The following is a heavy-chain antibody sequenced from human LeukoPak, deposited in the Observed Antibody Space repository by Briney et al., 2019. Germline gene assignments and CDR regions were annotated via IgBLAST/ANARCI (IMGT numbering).Heavy chain of an antibody. CDR3: ARVTTGTIDF. J-gene: IGHJ4*02. V-gene: IGHV4-59*01. CDR2: ISYSGST. Sequence: PSETLSLTCTVSGGSISSYYWGWIRQPPRKGLEWIGYISYSGSTNYIPSLKSRVTISVDTSKNQFSLKLSSVTAADTAVYYCARVTTGTIDFWGQGTPVTVSS. D-gene: IGHD1-1*01. CDR1: GGSISSYY.